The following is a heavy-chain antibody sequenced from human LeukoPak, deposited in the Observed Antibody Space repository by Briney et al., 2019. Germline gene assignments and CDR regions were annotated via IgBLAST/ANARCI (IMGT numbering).Heavy chain of an antibody. CDR2: ISGSGGST. D-gene: IGHD2-21*01. J-gene: IGHJ6*03. Sequence: GGSLRLSCAASGFTFSSYAMSWVRQAPGKGLEWVSAISGSGGSTYYADSVKGRFAISRDNSKNTLYLQMNSLRAEDTAVYYCAKDLLFTYPRKYYYYYMDVWGKGTTVTVSS. CDR1: GFTFSSYA. CDR3: AKDLLFTYPRKYYYYYMDV. V-gene: IGHV3-23*01.